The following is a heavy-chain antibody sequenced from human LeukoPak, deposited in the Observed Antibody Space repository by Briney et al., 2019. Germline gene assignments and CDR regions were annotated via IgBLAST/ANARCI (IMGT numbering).Heavy chain of an antibody. J-gene: IGHJ1*01. D-gene: IGHD5-24*01. CDR2: ISYDGSNK. CDR1: GFTFSSYA. V-gene: IGHV3-30*04. CDR3: AASVGWLQFRYFQH. Sequence: GGSLRLSCAASGFTFSSYAMHWVRQAPGKGLEWVAVISYDGSNKYYADSVKGRFTISRDNSKNTLYLQMNSLRAEDTAVYYCAASVGWLQFRYFQHWGQGTLVTVSS.